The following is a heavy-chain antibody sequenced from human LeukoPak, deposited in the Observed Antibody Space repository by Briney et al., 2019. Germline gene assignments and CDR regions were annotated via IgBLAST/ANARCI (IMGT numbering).Heavy chain of an antibody. CDR3: VRDSDQLWFTS. Sequence: SETLSLTCSVSGLSIRTNYYWGWIRQSPGKGLDWIGGIHYSGSTYYNPALKGRFSMSVETSKNQFSLRVTSVTAADTAVYFCVRDSDQLWFTSWGQGTPVTVSS. V-gene: IGHV4-38-2*02. CDR2: IHYSGST. CDR1: GLSIRTNYY. J-gene: IGHJ5*02. D-gene: IGHD3-10*01.